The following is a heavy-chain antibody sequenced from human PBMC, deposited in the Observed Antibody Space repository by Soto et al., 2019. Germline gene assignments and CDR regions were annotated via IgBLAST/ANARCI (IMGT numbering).Heavy chain of an antibody. CDR1: GGSISSYY. CDR3: ARRTGTTSSNYYYYYMDV. V-gene: IGHV4-59*08. J-gene: IGHJ6*03. D-gene: IGHD1-7*01. Sequence: SETLSLTCTVSGGSISSYYWSWIRQPPGKGLEWIGYIYYSGSTNYNPSLKSRVTISVDTSKNQFSLKLSSVTAADTAVYYFARRTGTTSSNYYYYYMDVWGKGTTVTVSS. CDR2: IYYSGST.